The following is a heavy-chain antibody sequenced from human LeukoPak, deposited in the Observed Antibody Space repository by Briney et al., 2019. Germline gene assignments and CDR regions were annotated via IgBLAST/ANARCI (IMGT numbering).Heavy chain of an antibody. CDR1: GGSISSYY. CDR2: IYYSGSTNSGST. D-gene: IGHD3-9*01. V-gene: IGHV4-59*12. CDR3: ARDLSYDILTGSGPSNWFDP. Sequence: TPSETLSLTCTVSGGSISSYYWSWIRQPPGKGLEWIGHIYYSGSTNSGSTNYNPSLKSRGTISVDTSKNQFSLKLSSVTAADTAVYYCARDLSYDILTGSGPSNWFDPWGQGTLVTISS. J-gene: IGHJ5*02.